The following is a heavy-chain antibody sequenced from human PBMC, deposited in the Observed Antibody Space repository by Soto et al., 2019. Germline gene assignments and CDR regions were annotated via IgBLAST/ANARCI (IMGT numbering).Heavy chain of an antibody. Sequence: ASVKVSCKASGYTFSRYGISWVRQAPGQGLEWMGWISTYNGNTNYAQRFQGRVTLTRDTSTDTVSLELSGLRSDDTAVYYCARDDCTSANCYAYNWFDTWGQGTLVTVS. D-gene: IGHD2-2*01. CDR3: ARDDCTSANCYAYNWFDT. V-gene: IGHV1-18*04. CDR2: ISTYNGNT. J-gene: IGHJ5*02. CDR1: GYTFSRYG.